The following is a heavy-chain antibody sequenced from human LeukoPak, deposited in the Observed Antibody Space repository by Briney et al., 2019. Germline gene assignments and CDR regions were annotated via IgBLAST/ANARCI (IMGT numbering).Heavy chain of an antibody. CDR3: ARDPTGHGWFDP. CDR2: IYTSGST. D-gene: IGHD4-11*01. Sequence: TSETLSLTCTVSGGSISSSSYYWSWIRQPAGKGLEWIGRIYTSGSTNYNPSLKSRVTMSVDTSKNQFSLKLSSVTAADTAVYYCARDPTGHGWFDPWGQGTLVTVSS. CDR1: GGSISSSSYY. J-gene: IGHJ5*02. V-gene: IGHV4-61*02.